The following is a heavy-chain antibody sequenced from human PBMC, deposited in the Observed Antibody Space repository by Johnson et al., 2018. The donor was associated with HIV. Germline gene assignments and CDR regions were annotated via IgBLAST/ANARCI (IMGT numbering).Heavy chain of an antibody. CDR2: ISYDGSNK. J-gene: IGHJ3*02. CDR3: VRDDYAFHI. D-gene: IGHD2-21*02. Sequence: QVQLVESGGGLVQPGGSLRLSCAASGFTFSSYGMHWVRQAPGKGLEWVAVISYDGSNKYYADSVKGRFTISRDNAKNTLYLEMKSLRVDDTAVYYCVRDDYAFHIWGQGTMVTVSS. V-gene: IGHV3-30*03. CDR1: GFTFSSYG.